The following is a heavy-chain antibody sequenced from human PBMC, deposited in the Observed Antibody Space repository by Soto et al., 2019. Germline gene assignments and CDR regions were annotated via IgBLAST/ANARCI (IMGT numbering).Heavy chain of an antibody. V-gene: IGHV5-10-1*01. CDR2: IDPSDSYT. Sequence: LGESLKISCKGSGYSFTSYWISWVRQMPGKGLEWMGRIDPSDSYTNYSPSFQGHVTISADKSISTAYLQWSSLKASDTAMYYCARHGLYNWNWFDPWGQGTLVTVSS. J-gene: IGHJ5*02. CDR1: GYSFTSYW. D-gene: IGHD1-20*01. CDR3: ARHGLYNWNWFDP.